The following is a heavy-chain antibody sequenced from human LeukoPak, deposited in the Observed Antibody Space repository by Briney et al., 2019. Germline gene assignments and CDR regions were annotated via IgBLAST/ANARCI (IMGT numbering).Heavy chain of an antibody. J-gene: IGHJ4*02. Sequence: GGSLRLSCAASGFTFSSYGMHWVRQAPGKGLEWVAFIRYDGSNKYYADSVKGRFTISRDNSKNTLYLQMNSLRAEDTAVYYCAKGGWELPRTLDYWGQGTLVTVSS. CDR1: GFTFSSYG. D-gene: IGHD1-26*01. CDR2: IRYDGSNK. CDR3: AKGGWELPRTLDY. V-gene: IGHV3-30*02.